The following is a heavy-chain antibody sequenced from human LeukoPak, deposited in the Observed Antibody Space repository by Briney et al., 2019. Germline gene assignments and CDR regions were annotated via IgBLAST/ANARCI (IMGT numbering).Heavy chain of an antibody. V-gene: IGHV5-51*01. CDR3: ARRYASSDWYYFDY. CDR1: GYTFTSYW. CDR2: IYAGDFDT. Sequence: GESLKISCKGSGYTFTSYWIAWVRQMPGKGLEWMGIIYAGDFDTRYSPSFQGQVTISADKSINTAYLQWSNLEASDTAMYYCARRYASSDWYYFDYWGQGTLATVSS. J-gene: IGHJ4*02. D-gene: IGHD6-13*01.